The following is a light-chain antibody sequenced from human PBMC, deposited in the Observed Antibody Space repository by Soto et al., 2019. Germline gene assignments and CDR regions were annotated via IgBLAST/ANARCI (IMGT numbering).Light chain of an antibody. CDR1: QSISSW. CDR2: HAS. V-gene: IGKV1-5*01. CDR3: QQYNSYSWT. Sequence: EIQMTQSPSTLSASVGDRVTITCRSSQSISSWLAWYQQKPGKAPKLLIYHASSLESGVPSRFSGSGSGTEFTLTISSLQHDDFATYYCQQYNSYSWTFGQGTKVDIK. J-gene: IGKJ1*01.